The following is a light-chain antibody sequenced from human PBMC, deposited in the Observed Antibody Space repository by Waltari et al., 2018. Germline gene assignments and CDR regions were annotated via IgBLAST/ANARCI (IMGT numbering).Light chain of an antibody. CDR1: QSISRF. Sequence: EIVLTQSPATLSLSPGERATLSCRASQSISRFLAWYQQNPGQAPRVLIYDASNRATGIPSRFSGSGSGTDFTLTISSLEPEDFAVYYCQQRSDWPRQITFGQGTRLEIK. CDR2: DAS. CDR3: QQRSDWPRQIT. V-gene: IGKV3-11*01. J-gene: IGKJ5*01.